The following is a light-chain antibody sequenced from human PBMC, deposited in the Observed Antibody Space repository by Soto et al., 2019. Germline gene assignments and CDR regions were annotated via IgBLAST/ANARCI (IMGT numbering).Light chain of an antibody. J-gene: IGLJ3*02. V-gene: IGLV1-47*01. CDR2: RNN. Sequence: QSVLTQPPSASGTPGQRVTICCSGSSSNIGSNYVYWYQQLPGTAPKLLIYRNNQRPSGVPDRFSGSKSGTSASLAISGLRSEDEADYYCAAWDDRLSGPWVFGGGTKLTVL. CDR3: AAWDDRLSGPWV. CDR1: SSNIGSNY.